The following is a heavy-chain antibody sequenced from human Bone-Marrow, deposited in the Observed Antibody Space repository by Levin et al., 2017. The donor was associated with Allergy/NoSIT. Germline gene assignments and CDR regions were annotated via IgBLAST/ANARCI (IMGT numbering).Heavy chain of an antibody. V-gene: IGHV3-7*01. CDR3: VRDRASAYDSDYGLAD. D-gene: IGHD5-12*01. Sequence: GESLKISCVASGLTVGTHSMSWVRQAPGKGLEWLANIAQDGSEKYNVESVKGRFTISRDNAKNSLYLQMNNLRVEDTALYYCVRDRASAYDSDYGLADWGQGTTVTVSS. CDR1: GLTVGTHS. CDR2: IAQDGSEK. J-gene: IGHJ6*02.